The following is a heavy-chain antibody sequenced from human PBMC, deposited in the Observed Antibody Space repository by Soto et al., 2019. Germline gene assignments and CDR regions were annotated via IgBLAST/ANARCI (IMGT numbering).Heavy chain of an antibody. Sequence: EVQLMESGGDLVKPGGSLRLSCIDSGFMFSSYSMAWVRQAPGKGLEWVSSISSSSTYIYYADSVKSRFTISRDNAKNSLYLQMNSLPAEDSAVYYCARGGLQITTHFDYWGQGTLVTVSS. D-gene: IGHD4-4*01. CDR2: ISSSSTYI. CDR1: GFMFSSYS. CDR3: ARGGLQITTHFDY. V-gene: IGHV3-21*01. J-gene: IGHJ4*02.